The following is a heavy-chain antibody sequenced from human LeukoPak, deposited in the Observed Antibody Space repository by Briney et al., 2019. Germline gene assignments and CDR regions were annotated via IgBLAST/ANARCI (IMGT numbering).Heavy chain of an antibody. D-gene: IGHD1-26*01. CDR3: ARDSFWELLHAFDI. J-gene: IGHJ3*02. CDR2: ISAYNGNT. Sequence: ASVKVSCKASGYTFTSYGISWVRQAPGQGLEWMGWISAYNGNTNYAQKLQGRVTMTTDTSTSTAYMELRSLRSDDTAVYYCARDSFWELLHAFDIWGQGTMVTVSS. V-gene: IGHV1-18*01. CDR1: GYTFTSYG.